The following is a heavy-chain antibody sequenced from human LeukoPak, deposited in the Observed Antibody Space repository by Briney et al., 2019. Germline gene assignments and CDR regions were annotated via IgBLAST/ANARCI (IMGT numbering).Heavy chain of an antibody. CDR1: GVSISSSSYY. CDR3: ARGAPPQN. J-gene: IGHJ4*02. Sequence: SETLSLTCTVSGVSISSSSYYWGWIRPPPRKGLEWIGSVYYTGASYYNPSLKSRVTISIDTSKKHFSLKLTSVTAADTAVYYCARGAPPQNWGQGTLVTVSS. CDR2: VYYTGAS. V-gene: IGHV4-39*07.